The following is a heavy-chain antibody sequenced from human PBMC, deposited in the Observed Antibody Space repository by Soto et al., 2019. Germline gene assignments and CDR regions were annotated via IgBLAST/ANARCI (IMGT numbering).Heavy chain of an antibody. CDR2: ISTSGNT. V-gene: IGHV4-4*07. CDR1: GVSMRNSY. J-gene: IGHJ5*02. CDR3: ARGGGVPALGDP. D-gene: IGHD3-16*01. Sequence: SETLSLTCSVSGVSMRNSYWSWIRQSAGKGLEWIGRISTSGNTNYNPSLNSRLTMSVDTSKNQVSLKLTSVTAADTAVYYCARGGGVPALGDPWGQGTLVTVSS.